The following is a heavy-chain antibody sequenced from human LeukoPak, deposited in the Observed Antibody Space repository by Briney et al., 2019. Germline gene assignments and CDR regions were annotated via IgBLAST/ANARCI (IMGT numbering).Heavy chain of an antibody. CDR1: GFTFSSYA. CDR3: ARGRYCSGGSCYPVARFDY. CDR2: ISYDGSNK. Sequence: PGGSLRLSCAASGFTFSSYAMHWVRQAPGKGLEWVAVISYDGSNKYYADSVKGRFTISRDNSKNTLYLQMNSLRAEDTAVYYCARGRYCSGGSCYPVARFDYWGPGTLVTVSS. D-gene: IGHD2-15*01. V-gene: IGHV3-30*01. J-gene: IGHJ4*02.